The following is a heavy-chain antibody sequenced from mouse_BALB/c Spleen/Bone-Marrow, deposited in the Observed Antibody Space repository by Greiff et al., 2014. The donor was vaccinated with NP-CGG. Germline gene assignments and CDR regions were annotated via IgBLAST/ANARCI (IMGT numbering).Heavy chain of an antibody. D-gene: IGHD1-1*01. V-gene: IGHV1-4*01. CDR3: VRGITTVVPMNYFDY. CDR2: INPSSGYT. Sequence: QVQLQQSGAELARPGASVKMSCKASGYTFNSYTMHWVKQRPGQGLEWIGYINPSSGYTNYNQKFKAKATLTADKSSSTAYMQLSSLTSEDSAVYYCVRGITTVVPMNYFDYWGQGTTLTVSS. J-gene: IGHJ2*01. CDR1: GYTFNSYT.